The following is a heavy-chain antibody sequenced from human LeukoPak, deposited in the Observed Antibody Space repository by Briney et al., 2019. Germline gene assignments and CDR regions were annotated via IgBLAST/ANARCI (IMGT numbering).Heavy chain of an antibody. Sequence: ASVKVSCKASGGTFSSYAISWVRQAPGQGLEWMGGIIPIFGTANYAQKFQGRVTITADESTSTAYMELSSLRSEDTAVYYCASALKYYYDSSGYLSDAFDIWGQGTMVAVSS. CDR1: GGTFSSYA. CDR3: ASALKYYYDSSGYLSDAFDI. J-gene: IGHJ3*02. D-gene: IGHD3-22*01. CDR2: IIPIFGTA. V-gene: IGHV1-69*13.